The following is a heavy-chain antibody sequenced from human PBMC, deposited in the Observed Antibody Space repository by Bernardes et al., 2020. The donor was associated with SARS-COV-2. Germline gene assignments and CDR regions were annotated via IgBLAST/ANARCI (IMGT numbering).Heavy chain of an antibody. J-gene: IGHJ4*02. Sequence: SETLSLTCAVYGGSFSGYYWRWIRQPPGKGLEWIGEINHTGSTNYNPSLKSRVTISVDTSKNQFSLKLGSVTAADTAVYYCATVSGSFTMIVDNRYYYFDYWGQGTLVAVSS. CDR1: GGSFSGYY. CDR3: ATVSGSFTMIVDNRYYYFDY. CDR2: INHTGST. V-gene: IGHV4-34*01. D-gene: IGHD3-22*01.